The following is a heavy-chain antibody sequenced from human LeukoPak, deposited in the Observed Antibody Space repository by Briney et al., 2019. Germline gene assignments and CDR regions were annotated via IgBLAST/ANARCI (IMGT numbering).Heavy chain of an antibody. V-gene: IGHV2-5*02. J-gene: IGHJ4*02. Sequence: SGPTLLKPTQTLTLTCTFSGFSLSTSGVGVGWIRQPPGKALEWLALIYWDDDKRYSPSLKSRLTITKDTSKNQVVLTMTSMDPVDTATYYCALQTGDHQGIYFDYWGQGTLVTVSS. CDR2: IYWDDDK. CDR3: ALQTGDHQGIYFDY. CDR1: GFSLSTSGVG. D-gene: IGHD7-27*01.